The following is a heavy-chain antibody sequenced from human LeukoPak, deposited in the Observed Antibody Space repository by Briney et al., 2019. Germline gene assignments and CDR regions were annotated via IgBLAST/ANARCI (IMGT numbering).Heavy chain of an antibody. CDR3: ARGGGRDFDY. D-gene: IGHD1-14*01. V-gene: IGHV4-34*01. CDR1: GGAFSGYY. CDR2: INHSGST. Sequence: KPSGTLAPTCAVSGGAFSGYYLGWVRQSPGKGLEWIGDINHSGSTNYNPSLKSRVTISVDTSKNQFSLKVSTVTAADTAVYYCARGGGRDFDYWGQGTLVTVSS. J-gene: IGHJ4*02.